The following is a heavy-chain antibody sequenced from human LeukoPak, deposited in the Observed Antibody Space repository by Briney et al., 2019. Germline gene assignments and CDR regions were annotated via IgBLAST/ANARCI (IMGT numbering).Heavy chain of an antibody. CDR3: ARDRDSSSWYNWFDP. D-gene: IGHD6-13*01. Sequence: GGSLRLSCAASGFTFSSYGMHWVRQAPGKGLEWVAVIWYDGSNKYYADSVKGRSTISRDNSKNTLYLQMNSLRAEDTAVYYCARDRDSSSWYNWFDPWGQGTLVTVSS. CDR1: GFTFSSYG. CDR2: IWYDGSNK. V-gene: IGHV3-33*01. J-gene: IGHJ5*02.